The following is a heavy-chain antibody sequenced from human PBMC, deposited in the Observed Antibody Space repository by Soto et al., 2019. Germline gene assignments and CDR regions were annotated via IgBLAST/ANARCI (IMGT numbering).Heavy chain of an antibody. CDR3: AKVQYSNYVYYYGMDV. CDR1: GFTFSSYG. CDR2: ISYDGSNK. D-gene: IGHD4-4*01. V-gene: IGHV3-30*18. Sequence: WWSLRLCCAASGFTFSSYGMHWFRQAPGKGLEWVAVISYDGSNKYYADSVKGRFTIARDNSKNTLYLQMNSLRAEDTAVYYCAKVQYSNYVYYYGMDVWGQGTTVTVSS. J-gene: IGHJ6*02.